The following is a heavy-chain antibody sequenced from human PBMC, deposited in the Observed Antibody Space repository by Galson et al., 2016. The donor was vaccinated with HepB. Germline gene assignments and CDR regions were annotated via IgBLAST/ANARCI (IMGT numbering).Heavy chain of an antibody. J-gene: IGHJ6*03. CDR1: GVSIRDYY. CDR3: ARRILASSIVDYFYYNMDV. CDR2: IYFSGNT. V-gene: IGHV4-59*01. D-gene: IGHD1-26*01. Sequence: SETLSPTCTVSGVSIRDYYWSWIRQSPGKGLEWIGYIYFSGNTRYNPSLKSRVTISIDTSKNQFSLRLSSVTAADTAVYYCARRILASSIVDYFYYNMDVWGKETTVTVSS.